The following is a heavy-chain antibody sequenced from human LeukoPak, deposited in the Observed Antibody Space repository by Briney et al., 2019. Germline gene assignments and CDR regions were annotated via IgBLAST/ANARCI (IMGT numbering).Heavy chain of an antibody. CDR3: ARGYSSSWYPLYYYYGMDV. CDR2: INHSGST. V-gene: IGHV4-34*01. Sequence: SETLSLTCAVYGGSFSGYCWSWIRQPPGKGLEWIGEINHSGSTNYNPSLKSRVTISVDTSKNQFSLKLSSVTAADTAVYYCARGYSSSWYPLYYYYGMDVWGQGTTVTVSS. J-gene: IGHJ6*02. D-gene: IGHD6-13*01. CDR1: GGSFSGYC.